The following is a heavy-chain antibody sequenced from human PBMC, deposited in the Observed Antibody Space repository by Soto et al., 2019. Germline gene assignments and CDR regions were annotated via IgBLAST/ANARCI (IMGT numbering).Heavy chain of an antibody. J-gene: IGHJ4*02. CDR3: ARRLAPSVSALGY. D-gene: IGHD1-26*01. Sequence: GGSLRLSCTVSGLTFSSSSVHWVRQAPGKGLEWVAVISENGDRRYSTDSVRGRFLVSRDTFNNTIYLQMNSLRPEDTGEYFCARRLAPSVSALGYWGQGALVTVSS. CDR2: ISENGDRR. V-gene: IGHV3-30-3*01. CDR1: GLTFSSSS.